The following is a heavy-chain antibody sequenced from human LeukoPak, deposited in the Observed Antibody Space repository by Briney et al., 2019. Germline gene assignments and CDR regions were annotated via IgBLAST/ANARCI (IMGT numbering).Heavy chain of an antibody. CDR3: ARVVDPGGYYYFYYMDV. CDR1: GGSFSGYY. CDR2: INHSGST. D-gene: IGHD3-16*01. Sequence: PSETLSLTCAVYGGSFSGYYRSWIRQPPGKGLEGIGEINHSGSTNYNPSLKSRVTISVDTSKNQLSLKLSSVTAADTAVYYCARVVDPGGYYYFYYMDVWGKGTTVTVSS. V-gene: IGHV4-34*01. J-gene: IGHJ6*03.